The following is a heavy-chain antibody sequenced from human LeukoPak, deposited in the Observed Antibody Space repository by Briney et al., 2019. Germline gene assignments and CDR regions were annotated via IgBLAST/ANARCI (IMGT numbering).Heavy chain of an antibody. J-gene: IGHJ3*02. V-gene: IGHV4-61*01. CDR1: GGSVSSGSYY. CDR2: IYYSGST. CDR3: ARTGNSAFDI. Sequence: SETLSRTCTVSGGSVSSGSYYWSWIRQPPGKGLEWIGYIYYSGSTNYNPSLKSRVTISVDTSKNQFSLTLSSVTAADTAVYYCARTGNSAFDIWGQGTMVTVSS. D-gene: IGHD4-23*01.